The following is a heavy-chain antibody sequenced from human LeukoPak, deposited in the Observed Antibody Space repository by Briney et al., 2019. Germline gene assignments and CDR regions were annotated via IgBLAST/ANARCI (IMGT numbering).Heavy chain of an antibody. CDR1: GDSISSYY. V-gene: IGHV4-59*01. Sequence: SETLSLTCTVSGDSISSYYWSWIRQPPGKGLEWIGYIYYSGSTNYNPSLKSRVTISVDTSKNQFSLKLISVTAADTAVYYCARRNLGMDVWGQGTTVTVSS. CDR2: IYYSGST. CDR3: ARRNLGMDV. J-gene: IGHJ6*02.